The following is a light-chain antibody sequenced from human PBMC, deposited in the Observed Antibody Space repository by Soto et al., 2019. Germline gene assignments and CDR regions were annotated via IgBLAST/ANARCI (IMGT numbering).Light chain of an antibody. CDR1: QSIRSN. CDR3: HQYHIWSPRT. V-gene: IGKV3-15*01. Sequence: EIVMTQSPDTLSLSPGEGATLSCRVSQSIRSNLAWYHQRPGQAPRLLMYGASTRADGIPARFTGSGSGTQLTLTISSRQYEDFAVYYCHQYHIWSPRTSGRGTKVELK. CDR2: GAS. J-gene: IGKJ1*01.